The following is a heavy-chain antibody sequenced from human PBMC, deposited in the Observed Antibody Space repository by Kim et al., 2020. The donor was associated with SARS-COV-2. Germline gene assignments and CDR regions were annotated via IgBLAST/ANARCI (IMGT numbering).Heavy chain of an antibody. J-gene: IGHJ4*02. D-gene: IGHD6-13*01. V-gene: IGHV3-48*02. Sequence: GVSLRLSCAASGFTFSSYSMNWIRQAPGKGLEWVSYISSSSSTIYYADSVKGRFTISRDNAKNSLYLQMNSLRDEDTAVYYCARDSRYSSSWLFDYWGQGTLVTVSS. CDR3: ARDSRYSSSWLFDY. CDR2: ISSSSSTI. CDR1: GFTFSSYS.